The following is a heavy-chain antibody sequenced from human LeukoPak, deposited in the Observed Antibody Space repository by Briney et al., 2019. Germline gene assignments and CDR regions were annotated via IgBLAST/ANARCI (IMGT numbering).Heavy chain of an antibody. Sequence: SQTLSLTCAISGDSVSSNSAAWNWIRQSPSRGLEWLGRTYYRSKWYNDYAVSVKSRITINPDTSKNQFSLQLNSVTPEDTAVYYCARGTSRLYSSSWFYFDYWGQGTLVTVSS. V-gene: IGHV6-1*01. CDR3: ARGTSRLYSSSWFYFDY. D-gene: IGHD6-13*01. J-gene: IGHJ4*02. CDR1: GDSVSSNSAA. CDR2: TYYRSKWYN.